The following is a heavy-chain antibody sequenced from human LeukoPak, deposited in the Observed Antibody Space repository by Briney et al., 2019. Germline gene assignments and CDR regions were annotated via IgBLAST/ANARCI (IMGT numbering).Heavy chain of an antibody. D-gene: IGHD2-2*01. CDR3: ATRAVVGRSFDY. Sequence: GGSLRLSCAASGFTFSTYAMSWVRQAPGKGLEWVPTITVTDGRAYYADSVKGRFTISRDNSRNTLDLQMSSLRADDTAVYFCATRAVVGRSFDYWGQGTLVTVSS. J-gene: IGHJ4*02. CDR2: ITVTDGRA. CDR1: GFTFSTYA. V-gene: IGHV3-23*01.